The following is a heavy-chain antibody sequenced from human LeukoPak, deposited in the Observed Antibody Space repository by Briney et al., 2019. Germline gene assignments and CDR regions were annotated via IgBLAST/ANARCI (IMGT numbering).Heavy chain of an antibody. CDR3: ARDVTACGGDCINWFDP. CDR2: IIPIFGTA. V-gene: IGHV1-69*05. J-gene: IGHJ5*02. CDR1: GGTFCSYA. D-gene: IGHD2-21*02. Sequence: SVKVSCKASGGTFCSYAISWVRQAPGQWLEWMGGIIPIFGTANYAQKFQGRVTITTDESTSTAYMELSSLRSEDTAVYYCARDVTACGGDCINWFDPWGQGTLVTVSS.